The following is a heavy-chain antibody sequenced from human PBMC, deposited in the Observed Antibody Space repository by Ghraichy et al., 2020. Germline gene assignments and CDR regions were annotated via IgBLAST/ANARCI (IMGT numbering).Heavy chain of an antibody. D-gene: IGHD1-14*01. J-gene: IGHJ4*02. CDR3: ARTTLLRGIYITGPHLDH. CDR1: GGSISSDGFY. Sequence: SETLSLTCTVSGGSISSDGFYWSWIRQHPGKGLEWIGYIDNSVTTFHNTSLKSRVALSIDTSKNQFSLNLNSMTAAATAVYFCARTTLLRGIYITGPHLDHWGPGAQVPVSS. CDR2: IDNSVTT. V-gene: IGHV4-31*03.